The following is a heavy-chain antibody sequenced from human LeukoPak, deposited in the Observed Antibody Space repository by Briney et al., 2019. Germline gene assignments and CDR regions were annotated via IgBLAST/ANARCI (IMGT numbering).Heavy chain of an antibody. CDR3: ARGFSTYYYDSSGYQDY. D-gene: IGHD3-22*01. J-gene: IGHJ4*02. V-gene: IGHV3-21*01. Sequence: GGSLRLSCAASGFTFSSYSMNWVRQAPGKGLEWVSSISSSSSYIYYVDSVKGRFTISRDNAKNSLYLQMNSLRAEDTAVYYCARGFSTYYYDSSGYQDYWGQGTLVTVSS. CDR1: GFTFSSYS. CDR2: ISSSSSYI.